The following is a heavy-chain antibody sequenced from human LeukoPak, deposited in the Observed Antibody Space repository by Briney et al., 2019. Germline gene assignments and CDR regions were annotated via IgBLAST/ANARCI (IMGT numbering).Heavy chain of an antibody. CDR2: ISSSSKTI. Sequence: PGGSLRLSCAASGFTFSSFGMNWVRQAPGKGLEWVSYISSSSKTIYYADSVKGRFTISRDNAKNSLYLQMNSLRDEDTAVYYCATGARLSFDYWGQGTLVTVSS. J-gene: IGHJ4*02. V-gene: IGHV3-48*02. CDR3: ATGARLSFDY. CDR1: GFTFSSFG.